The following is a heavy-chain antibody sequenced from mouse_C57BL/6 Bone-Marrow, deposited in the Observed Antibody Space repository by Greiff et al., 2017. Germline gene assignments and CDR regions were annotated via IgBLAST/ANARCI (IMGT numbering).Heavy chain of an antibody. CDR3: ARRDGYFWYFDV. Sequence: VQLQQPGAELVRPGTSVKLSCKASGYTFTSYWMHWVKQRPGQGLEWIGVIEPSDSYTNYNQKFKGKATLTVDTSSSTAYMQLSSLTSEDSAVYYCARRDGYFWYFDVWGTGTTLTVSS. D-gene: IGHD2-3*01. CDR1: GYTFTSYW. J-gene: IGHJ1*03. V-gene: IGHV1-59*01. CDR2: IEPSDSYT.